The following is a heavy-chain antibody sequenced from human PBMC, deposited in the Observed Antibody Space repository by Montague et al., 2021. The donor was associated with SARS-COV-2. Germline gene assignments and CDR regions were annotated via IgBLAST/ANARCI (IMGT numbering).Heavy chain of an antibody. Sequence: SETLSLTCTVSGGSISSYYWSWIRQPPGKGLEWIGYIYYSGSTNYNPSLKSRVTISVDTSKNQFSLKLSSVTAADTAVYYCARDPDYGDYFDYWGQGTLVTVSS. D-gene: IGHD4-17*01. CDR2: IYYSGST. V-gene: IGHV4-59*01. CDR1: GGSISSYY. CDR3: ARDPDYGDYFDY. J-gene: IGHJ4*02.